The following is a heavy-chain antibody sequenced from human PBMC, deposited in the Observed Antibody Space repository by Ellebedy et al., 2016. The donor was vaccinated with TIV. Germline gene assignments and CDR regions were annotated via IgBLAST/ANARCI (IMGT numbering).Heavy chain of an antibody. J-gene: IGHJ6*02. CDR2: ISAYNGNT. Sequence: ASVKVSCKASGYTFTSYGISWVRQAPGQGLEWMGWISAYNGNTNYAQKLQGRVTMTTDTSTSTAYMELRSLRSDDTAVYYCARVNTIQLWLSTIRMDVWGQGTTVTVSS. CDR1: GYTFTSYG. D-gene: IGHD5-18*01. CDR3: ARVNTIQLWLSTIRMDV. V-gene: IGHV1-18*01.